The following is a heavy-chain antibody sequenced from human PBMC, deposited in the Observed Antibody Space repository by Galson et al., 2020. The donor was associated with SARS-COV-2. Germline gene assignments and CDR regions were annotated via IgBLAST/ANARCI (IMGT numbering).Heavy chain of an antibody. V-gene: IGHV4-59*01. CDR1: RGYISSFY. J-gene: IGHJ5*02. CDR3: ARSSSAAAGYNWFDR. D-gene: IGHD6-13*01. CDR2: ISYSGRT. Sequence: SQTLSLTCTVSRGYISSFYWNWIRQPPGTELEWIGYISYSGRTYYNPSLKSRVTMSVDMSKNQVSLKLSPVTAADTAVYYCARSSSAAAGYNWFDRWGQGTLVTVSS.